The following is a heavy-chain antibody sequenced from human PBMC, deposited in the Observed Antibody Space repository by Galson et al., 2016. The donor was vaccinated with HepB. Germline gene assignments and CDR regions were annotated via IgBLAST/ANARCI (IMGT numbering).Heavy chain of an antibody. D-gene: IGHD3-3*01. CDR2: IWPGDSDT. J-gene: IGHJ4*02. Sequence: QSGAEVKKPGESMKISCQTSGNNFNNYWVVWVRQMPGKGLEWVGRIWPGDSDTTYSPSFQGRVTISADNSITTAYLQWGSLKASDTAIYYCARRPDDGSRFLGWEVWGQGTLVTVSS. V-gene: IGHV5-51*01. CDR3: ARRPDDGSRFLGWEV. CDR1: GNNFNNYW.